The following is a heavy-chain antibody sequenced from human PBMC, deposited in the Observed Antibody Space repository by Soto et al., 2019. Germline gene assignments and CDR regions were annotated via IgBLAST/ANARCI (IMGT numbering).Heavy chain of an antibody. Sequence: QLQLQESGPGLVKPSETLSLTCTVSGGSISSSSYYWGWIRQPPGKGLEWIGSIYYSGSTYYNPSLKSRVTLPVDTAKIQCSLKLGSVTAADTAVYYCASSTATHAYWYFDLWGRGTLVTVSS. CDR3: ASSTATHAYWYFDL. V-gene: IGHV4-39*01. J-gene: IGHJ2*01. CDR1: GGSISSSSYY. D-gene: IGHD5-18*01. CDR2: IYYSGST.